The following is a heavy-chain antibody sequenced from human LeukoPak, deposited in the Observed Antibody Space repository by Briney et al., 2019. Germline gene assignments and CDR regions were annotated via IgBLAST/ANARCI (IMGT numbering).Heavy chain of an antibody. CDR2: IIPILVIA. V-gene: IGHV1-69*02. J-gene: IGHJ5*02. CDR3: ARATTGYSSGWYNWFDP. CDR1: GGTFSSYT. D-gene: IGHD6-19*01. Sequence: ASVKVSCKASGGTFSSYTISWVRQAPGQGREWMGRIIPILVIANYAQKFQGRVTITADKSTSTDYMELSSLRSEDTAVYYCARATTGYSSGWYNWFDPWGQGTLVTVSS.